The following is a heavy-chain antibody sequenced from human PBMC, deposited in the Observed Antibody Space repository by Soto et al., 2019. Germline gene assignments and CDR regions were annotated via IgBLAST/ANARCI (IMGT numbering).Heavy chain of an antibody. CDR1: GFSFGSYA. J-gene: IGHJ4*02. D-gene: IGHD3-3*01. CDR3: ARWSYLDY. CDR2: ISGSDGKT. V-gene: IGHV3-23*01. Sequence: DVHLWESGGGLVQPGGSLRLSCVASGFSFGSYALTWVRQAPGKGLEWVSTISGSDGKTVYADAVKGRFSISRDISQSTLYLQMNSLRADDTAIYYCARWSYLDYWGQGTRVTVSS.